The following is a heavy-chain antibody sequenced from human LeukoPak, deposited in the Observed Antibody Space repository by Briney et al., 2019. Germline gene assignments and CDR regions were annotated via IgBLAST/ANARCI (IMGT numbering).Heavy chain of an antibody. CDR2: INHSGST. V-gene: IGHV4-34*01. Sequence: SETLSLTCAVYGGSFSGYYWSWIRQPPGKGLEWIGEINHSGSTNYNPSLKSRVTISVDTSKNQFSLKLSSVTAADTAVYYCARGPLTAPRDSGSCFFDYWGQGTLVTVSS. CDR3: ARGPLTAPRDSGSCFFDY. J-gene: IGHJ4*02. CDR1: GGSFSGYY. D-gene: IGHD1-26*01.